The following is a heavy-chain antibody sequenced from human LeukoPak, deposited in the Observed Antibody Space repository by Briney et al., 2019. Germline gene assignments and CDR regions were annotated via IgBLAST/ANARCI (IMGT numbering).Heavy chain of an antibody. J-gene: IGHJ4*02. D-gene: IGHD1-20*01. CDR1: GYTFTGYY. Sequence: GASVKDSCKASGYTFTGYYMHWLRQAPGQELEWMGWIPPSSGDTHYAQRFQGRLTMTRDTSISTAYMDLSRLRSDDTAVYYCVRGGHNWVYDYWGQGTLVTVSS. CDR2: IPPSSGDT. CDR3: VRGGHNWVYDY. V-gene: IGHV1-2*02.